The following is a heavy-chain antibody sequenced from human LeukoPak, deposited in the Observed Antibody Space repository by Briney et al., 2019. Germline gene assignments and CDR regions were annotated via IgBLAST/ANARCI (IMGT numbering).Heavy chain of an antibody. D-gene: IGHD3-22*01. V-gene: IGHV3-7*01. CDR2: IKQDGSVK. CDR1: GFTFSSYW. CDR3: ARDHKDSSALDY. J-gene: IGHJ4*02. Sequence: PGGSLRLSCAASGFTFSSYWMSWVRQAPGKGLEWVANIKQDGSVKYYVDSVKGRFTISRDNAKNSLFLQMNSLRAEDTAVYYCARDHKDSSALDYWGQGTLVTVSS.